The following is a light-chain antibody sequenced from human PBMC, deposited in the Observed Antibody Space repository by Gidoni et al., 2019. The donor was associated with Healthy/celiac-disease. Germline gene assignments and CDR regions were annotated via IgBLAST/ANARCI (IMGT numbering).Light chain of an antibody. CDR3: QSYDSSLSAWV. CDR1: SSNIGAGYD. CDR2: GNS. J-gene: IGLJ3*02. Sequence: QSVRTQPPSVSGAPGQRVTISCTGSSSNIGAGYDVHWYQQLPGTAHKLLIYGNSNRPSGVPDRFSGSKSGTSASLAITGLQAEDEADYYCQSYDSSLSAWVFGGGTKLTVL. V-gene: IGLV1-40*01.